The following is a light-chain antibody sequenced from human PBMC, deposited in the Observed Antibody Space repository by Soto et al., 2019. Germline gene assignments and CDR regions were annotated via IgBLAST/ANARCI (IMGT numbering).Light chain of an antibody. CDR3: QHYNSYSEA. V-gene: IGKV1-5*03. CDR2: KAS. CDR1: QGIRND. Sequence: IQMTQSPSSLSASVGDKETISCRASQGIRNDLAWYQQKPGKAPKLLIYKASTLKSGVPSRFSGSGSGTEFTLTISSLQPDDFATYYCQHYNSYSEAFGQGTKVDNK. J-gene: IGKJ1*01.